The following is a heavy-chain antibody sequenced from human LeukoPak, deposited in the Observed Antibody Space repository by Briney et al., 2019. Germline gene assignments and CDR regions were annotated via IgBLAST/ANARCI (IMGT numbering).Heavy chain of an antibody. CDR3: ASWGDRDYGDYDPTGEY. CDR2: IIPILGIA. Sequence: ASVKVSCKASGGTFSSYAISWVRQAPGQGLEWMGRIIPILGIANYAQKFQGRVTITADKSTSTAYMELSSLRSEDTAVYYCASWGDRDYGDYDPTGEYWGQGTLVTVSS. D-gene: IGHD4-17*01. J-gene: IGHJ4*02. CDR1: GGTFSSYA. V-gene: IGHV1-69*04.